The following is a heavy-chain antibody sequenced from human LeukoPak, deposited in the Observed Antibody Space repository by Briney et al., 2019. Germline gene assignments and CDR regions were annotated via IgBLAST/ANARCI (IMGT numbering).Heavy chain of an antibody. J-gene: IGHJ4*02. CDR2: IIPIFGTA. CDR3: ARAPGIQLWFPSDY. Sequence: SVKVSCKASGGTFSSYAISWVRQAPGQGLEWMGGIIPIFGTANYAQKFQGRVAITADESTSTAYMELSSLRSEDTAVYYCARAPGIQLWFPSDYWGQGTLVTVSS. CDR1: GGTFSSYA. V-gene: IGHV1-69*13. D-gene: IGHD5-18*01.